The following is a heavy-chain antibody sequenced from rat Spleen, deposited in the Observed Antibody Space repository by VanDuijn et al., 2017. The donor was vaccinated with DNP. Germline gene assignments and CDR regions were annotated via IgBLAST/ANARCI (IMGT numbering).Heavy chain of an antibody. Sequence: EVQLVESGGDLVQPGRSLNLSCVASGFTFNNYWMTWIRQVPGKGLEWIASITSGDPHAYYPDSVKGRFTVSRDNAENTLYLQMNSLRSEDTATYYCATLHAYWGQGTLVTVSS. CDR1: GFTFNNYW. D-gene: IGHD3-2*01. V-gene: IGHV5-31*01. CDR2: ITSGDPHA. J-gene: IGHJ3*01. CDR3: ATLHAY.